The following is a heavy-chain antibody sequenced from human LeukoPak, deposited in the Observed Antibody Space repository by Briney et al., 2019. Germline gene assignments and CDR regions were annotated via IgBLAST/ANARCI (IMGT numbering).Heavy chain of an antibody. V-gene: IGHV1-2*04. CDR2: ISPNSGDT. J-gene: IGHJ4*02. CDR3: ARESLAADFHY. CDR1: GYTFTGYY. D-gene: IGHD6-13*01. Sequence: ASVKVSCKASGYTFTGYYIHWVRQAPGQGLEWMGWISPNSGDTNYAQKFQGWVTMTRDTSITTVYMELSRPRSDDTAVYYCARESLAADFHYWGQGTLVTVPS.